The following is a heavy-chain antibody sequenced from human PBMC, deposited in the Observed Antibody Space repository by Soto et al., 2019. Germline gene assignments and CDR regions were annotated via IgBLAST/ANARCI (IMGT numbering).Heavy chain of an antibody. CDR3: ASRVGGGEAGMDV. Sequence: QVQLVQSGAEVKKPGSSVKVSCKASGGTFSSYTISWVRQAPGQGLEWMGRIIPILGIANYAQKFQGRVTITADKSTSTAYMELSSLRSEDTAVYYCASRVGGGEAGMDVWGQGTTVTVSS. D-gene: IGHD2-15*01. V-gene: IGHV1-69*02. J-gene: IGHJ6*02. CDR2: IIPILGIA. CDR1: GGTFSSYT.